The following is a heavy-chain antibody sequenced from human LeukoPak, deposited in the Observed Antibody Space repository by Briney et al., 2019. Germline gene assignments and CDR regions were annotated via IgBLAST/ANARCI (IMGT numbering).Heavy chain of an antibody. CDR2: VSGSGGTA. Sequence: GGSLRLSCAASAFSFSSYVMSWVRQAPGKRLEWVAGVSGSGGTAHYADSLKGRFTISRDNSKNTLYLQVNSLRAEDTAVYYCAKEGKTRNWNYSQAKPVYWGQGTLVTVSS. CDR3: AKEGKTRNWNYSQAKPVY. CDR1: AFSFSSYV. D-gene: IGHD1-7*01. J-gene: IGHJ4*02. V-gene: IGHV3-23*01.